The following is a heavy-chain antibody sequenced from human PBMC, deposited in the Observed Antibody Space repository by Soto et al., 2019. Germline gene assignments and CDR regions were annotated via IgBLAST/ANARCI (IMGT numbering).Heavy chain of an antibody. Sequence: QVQLVESGGGVVQPGRSLRLSCAASGFTFSSYGMHWVRQAPGKGLEWVAVIWYDGSNKYYADSVKGRFTISRDNSKNTLYLQMNGLRAEDTAVYYCARDEVGGEATGTYYGMDVWGQGTTVTVSS. CDR3: ARDEVGGEATGTYYGMDV. CDR2: IWYDGSNK. V-gene: IGHV3-33*01. CDR1: GFTFSSYG. J-gene: IGHJ6*02. D-gene: IGHD3-16*01.